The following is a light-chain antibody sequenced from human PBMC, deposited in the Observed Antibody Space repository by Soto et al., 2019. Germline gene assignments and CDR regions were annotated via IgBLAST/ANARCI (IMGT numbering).Light chain of an antibody. CDR3: QHYVTWPLT. CDR2: DTS. Sequence: EKALTQSPVTLSLSPWERATLSCRASQGIGDTLAWYQQKPGQTPRLLIYDTSIRATGVPARFSGSRSGAEFTLTISSLQSEDFAVYYCQHYVTWPLTFGGGTKVDIK. J-gene: IGKJ4*01. V-gene: IGKV3-15*01. CDR1: QGIGDT.